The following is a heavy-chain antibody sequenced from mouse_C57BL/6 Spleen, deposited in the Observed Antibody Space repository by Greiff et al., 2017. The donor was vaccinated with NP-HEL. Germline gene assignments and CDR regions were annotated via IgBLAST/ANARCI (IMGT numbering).Heavy chain of an antibody. CDR1: GYSITSGYY. CDR3: ARSYYYGSSPYAMDY. D-gene: IGHD1-1*01. J-gene: IGHJ4*01. V-gene: IGHV3-6*01. CDR2: ISYDGSN. Sequence: EVKLVESGPGLVKPSQSLSLTCSVTGYSITSGYYWNWIRQFPGNKLEWMGYISYDGSNNYNPSLKNRISITRDTSKNQFFLKLNSVTTEDTATYYCARSYYYGSSPYAMDYWGQGTSVTVSS.